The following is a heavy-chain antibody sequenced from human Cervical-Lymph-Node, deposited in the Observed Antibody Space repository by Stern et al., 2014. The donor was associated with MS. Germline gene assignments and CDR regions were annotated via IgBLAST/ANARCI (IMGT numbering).Heavy chain of an antibody. V-gene: IGHV3-11*06. CDR2: ITSSGNYA. D-gene: IGHD1-20*01. CDR3: ATIKGRNWSYYFGY. Sequence: VQLVESGGGLVKPGGSLRLSCAASGFPFSDFQMSWIRQAPGKGLEWVTYITSSGNYANYADSVKGRFTISRDNAKNSLFLQMNSLRAEDTAVYYCATIKGRNWSYYFGYWGQGTLVTVSS. J-gene: IGHJ4*02. CDR1: GFPFSDFQ.